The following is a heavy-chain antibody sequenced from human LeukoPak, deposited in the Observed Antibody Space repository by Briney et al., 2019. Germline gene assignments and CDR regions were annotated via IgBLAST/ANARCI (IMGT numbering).Heavy chain of an antibody. CDR1: GFTFSRYS. Sequence: GGSLRLSCAASGFTFSRYSMSWVRQAPGKGLEWISSISTSSSTIYYADSVKGRFTISRDNAKNSLYLQMNSLRAEDTAMYYCARLRSNFRPHYMDVWGKGTTVTVSS. D-gene: IGHD4-11*01. CDR2: ISTSSSTI. J-gene: IGHJ6*03. V-gene: IGHV3-48*04. CDR3: ARLRSNFRPHYMDV.